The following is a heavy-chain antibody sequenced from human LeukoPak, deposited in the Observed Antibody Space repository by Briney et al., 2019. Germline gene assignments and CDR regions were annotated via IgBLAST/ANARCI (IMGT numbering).Heavy chain of an antibody. J-gene: IGHJ4*02. CDR1: GFTFSTYA. CDR2: ISGSVSNT. D-gene: IGHD3-9*01. Sequence: PGGSLRLSCAASGFTFSTYAMSWVRQAPGKGLEWVSVISGSVSNTYSADSVKGRFTISRDNSKDTLYLQMNSLRAEDTAVYYCARHLGDYDLLTCYGYWGQGTLVTVSS. V-gene: IGHV3-23*01. CDR3: ARHLGDYDLLTCYGY.